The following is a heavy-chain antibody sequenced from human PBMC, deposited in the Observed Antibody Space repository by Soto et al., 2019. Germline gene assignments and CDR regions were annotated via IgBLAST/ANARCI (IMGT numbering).Heavy chain of an antibody. J-gene: IGHJ6*02. V-gene: IGHV4-34*01. CDR1: GGSFSGYY. Sequence: PSETLSLTCAVYGGSFSGYYWSWIRQPPGKGLEWIGEINHSGSTNYNPSLKSRVTISVDTSKNQFSLKLSSVTAADTAVYYCARIPSRLAADGYYYYYGMDVWGQGTRVTVSS. CDR3: ARIPSRLAADGYYYYYGMDV. D-gene: IGHD6-13*01. CDR2: INHSGST.